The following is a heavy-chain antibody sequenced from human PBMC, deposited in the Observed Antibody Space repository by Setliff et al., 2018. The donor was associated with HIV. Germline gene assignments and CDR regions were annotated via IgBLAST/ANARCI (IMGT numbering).Heavy chain of an antibody. CDR3: ARDGPSILWWSDY. CDR2: INRSGSA. CDR1: GGSFSGHS. Sequence: PSETLSLTCAVYGGSFSGHSWTWIRQPPGKGLEWIGEINRSGSANYNRSLKSRVTMSVDTSKRQFSLNLKSVTAADTAVYYCARDGPSILWWSDYWGQGTLVTVSS. V-gene: IGHV4-34*01. J-gene: IGHJ4*02. D-gene: IGHD2-21*01.